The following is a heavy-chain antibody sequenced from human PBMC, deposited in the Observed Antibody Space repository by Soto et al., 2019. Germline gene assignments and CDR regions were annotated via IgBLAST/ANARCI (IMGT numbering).Heavy chain of an antibody. D-gene: IGHD2-15*01. Sequence: QVQLQESGPGLVKPSETLSLTCTVSGGSISSYYWSWIRQPPGKGLEWIGYIYYSGSTNYNPSLKSRVTISVDTSKNQVSLKLSSVTAADTAVYYCARLYCSGGSCYFDYWGQGTLVTVSS. CDR2: IYYSGST. J-gene: IGHJ4*02. CDR3: ARLYCSGGSCYFDY. V-gene: IGHV4-59*08. CDR1: GGSISSYY.